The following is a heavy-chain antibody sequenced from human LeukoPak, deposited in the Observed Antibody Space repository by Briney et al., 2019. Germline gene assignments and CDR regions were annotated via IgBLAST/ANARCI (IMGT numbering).Heavy chain of an antibody. CDR2: ISGDGSVT. J-gene: IGHJ4*02. V-gene: IGHV3-43*02. Sequence: GGSLRLSCAASGFTFYYYRMHWVRQAPGKGLEWVALISGDGSVTYYADSVKGRFTIYRDNSKNSLYLQMNSLRLEDTAFYYCATASQPGSTFYYLGRGTLVSASS. CDR1: GFTFYYYR. D-gene: IGHD2-21*02. CDR3: ATASQPGSTFYY.